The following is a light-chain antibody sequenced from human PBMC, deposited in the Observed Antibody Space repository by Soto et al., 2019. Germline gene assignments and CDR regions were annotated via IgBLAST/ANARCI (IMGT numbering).Light chain of an antibody. Sequence: QSVLTQPPSVSGAPGQRVTISCTGSSSNIGAGYDVHWYQQLPGTAPKLLIYGNGNRPSGVPDRFSGSKSGTSASLAITGLQAEDEADYYCQSYDSSLSGFHVVFGGGTKVTVL. J-gene: IGLJ2*01. CDR1: SSNIGAGYD. CDR2: GNG. CDR3: QSYDSSLSGFHVV. V-gene: IGLV1-40*01.